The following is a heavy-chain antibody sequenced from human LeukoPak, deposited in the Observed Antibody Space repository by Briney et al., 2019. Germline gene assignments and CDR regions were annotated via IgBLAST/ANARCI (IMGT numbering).Heavy chain of an antibody. CDR2: ISGSGGST. CDR3: ARCTMVRGVIITAPLDY. D-gene: IGHD3-10*01. CDR1: RFTFSSYA. V-gene: IGHV3-23*01. Sequence: GGSLRLSCAASRFTFSSYAMSWVRQAPGKGLEWVSAISGSGGSTYYADSVKGRFTISRDNSKNTPYLQMNSLRAEDTAVYYCARCTMVRGVIITAPLDYWGQGTLVTVSS. J-gene: IGHJ4*02.